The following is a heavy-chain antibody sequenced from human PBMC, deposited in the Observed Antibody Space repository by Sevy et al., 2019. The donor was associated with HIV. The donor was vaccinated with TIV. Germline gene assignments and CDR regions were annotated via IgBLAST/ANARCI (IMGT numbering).Heavy chain of an antibody. D-gene: IGHD5-12*01. CDR2: IGGDKKKS. CDR3: AKDVGGFSGFDY. Sequence: GPLRLSCGASGFKFDDHTMHWVRQAPGKGLQWVSFIGGDKKKSSYASSVQGRFSISRDNRRNTLYLQMHSLRIEDTGLYFCAKDVGGFSGFDYWGQGTLVTVSS. J-gene: IGHJ4*02. V-gene: IGHV3-43*01. CDR1: GFKFDDHT.